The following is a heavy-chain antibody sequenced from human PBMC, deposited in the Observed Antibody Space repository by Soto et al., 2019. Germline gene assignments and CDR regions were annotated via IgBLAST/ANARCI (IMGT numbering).Heavy chain of an antibody. J-gene: IGHJ5*02. CDR2: IYHSGYT. D-gene: IGHD1-1*01. CDR3: ARDQLEGNWFDP. Sequence: SETLSLTCTVSGGSISSGGYAWNWIRQAPGKGLEWIGYIYHSGYTLYNPSLKGRVTISVDKSKNHFSLNLTSVTAADTAVYYCARDQLEGNWFDPWGQGTLVTVSS. V-gene: IGHV4-30-2*01. CDR1: GGSISSGGYA.